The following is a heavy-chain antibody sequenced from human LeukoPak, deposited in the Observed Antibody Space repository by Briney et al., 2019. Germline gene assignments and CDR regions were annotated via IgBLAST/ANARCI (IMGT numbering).Heavy chain of an antibody. J-gene: IGHJ6*02. CDR2: ISTSGSIT. V-gene: IGHV3-48*03. CDR1: GFTFSGYE. CDR3: ASDLWDV. Sequence: GGSLRLSCVDSGFTFSGYEMNSVRQAPGRGLEWISYISTSGSITFYADSVKGRFTISRDNAKNSLYLQMSSLRAEDTAVYYCASDLWDVWGQGTTVTVSS.